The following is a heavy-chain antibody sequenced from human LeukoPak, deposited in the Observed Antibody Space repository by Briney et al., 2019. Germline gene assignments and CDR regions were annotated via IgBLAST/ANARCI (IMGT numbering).Heavy chain of an antibody. J-gene: IGHJ4*02. V-gene: IGHV3-23*01. CDR2: VSGNSGST. Sequence: GGSLRLSCAASGFTFSSYAMNWVRQAPGKGLEWVSTVSGNSGSTYYAGSVKGRFTISRDNSKNTLYLQMNNLRAEDTAVYYCAKDREYSAYDSDYWGQGTLVTVSS. CDR3: AKDREYSAYDSDY. D-gene: IGHD5-12*01. CDR1: GFTFSSYA.